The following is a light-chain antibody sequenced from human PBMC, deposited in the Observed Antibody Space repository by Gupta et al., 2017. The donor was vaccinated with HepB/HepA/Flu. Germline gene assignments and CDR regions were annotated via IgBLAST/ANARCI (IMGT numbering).Light chain of an antibody. CDR3: HQYYNIPYT. J-gene: IGKJ2*01. V-gene: IGKV4-1*01. CDR1: QSVLYSSNNKNY. CDR2: WAS. Sequence: DIEMTQSPASLAVSLGERATINCKSSQSVLYSSNNKNYLAWYQQKPGQPPKLLINWASTRESGVPDRFSGSGSGTDFTLTISRLQAEDVAVYYCHQYYNIPYTFGQGTKLEIK.